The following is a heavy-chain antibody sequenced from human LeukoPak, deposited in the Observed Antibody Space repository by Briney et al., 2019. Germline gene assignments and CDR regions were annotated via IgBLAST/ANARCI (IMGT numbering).Heavy chain of an antibody. CDR3: ARDGPDRYFDWLLHYGMDV. D-gene: IGHD3-9*01. CDR2: ISAYNGNT. CDR1: GYTFTSYG. V-gene: IGHV1-18*04. Sequence: ASVKASCKASGYTFTSYGISWVRQAPGQGLEWMGWISAYNGNTNYAQKLQGRVTMTTDTSTSTAYMELRSLRSDDTAVYYCARDGPDRYFDWLLHYGMDVWGKGTTVTVFS. J-gene: IGHJ6*04.